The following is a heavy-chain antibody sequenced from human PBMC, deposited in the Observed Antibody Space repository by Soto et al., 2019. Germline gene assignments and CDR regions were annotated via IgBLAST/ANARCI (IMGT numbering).Heavy chain of an antibody. CDR3: ARQRLSSTSCYFDY. V-gene: IGHV4-39*01. CDR2: IYYSGST. Sequence: TSETLSLTCTVSGGSISSSSYYWGWIRQPPGKGLEWIGSIYYSGSTYYNPSLKSRVTISVDTSKNQFSLKLSSVTAADTAVYYCARQRLSSTSCYFDYWGQGTLVTVSS. J-gene: IGHJ4*02. D-gene: IGHD2-2*01. CDR1: GGSISSSSYY.